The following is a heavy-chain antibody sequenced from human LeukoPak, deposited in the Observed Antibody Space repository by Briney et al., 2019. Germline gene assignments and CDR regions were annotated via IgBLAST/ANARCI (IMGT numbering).Heavy chain of an antibody. J-gene: IGHJ4*02. Sequence: SETLSLTCTVSGGSISSGGYYWSWIRQHPGKGLEWIGYIYYSGSTYYNPSLKSRVTISVDTSKDQFSLKLSSVTAADTAVYYCARQTAYYDYVWGSYRPKYYFDYWGQGTLVTVSS. CDR1: GGSISSGGYY. CDR3: ARQTAYYDYVWGSYRPKYYFDY. V-gene: IGHV4-39*01. D-gene: IGHD3-16*02. CDR2: IYYSGST.